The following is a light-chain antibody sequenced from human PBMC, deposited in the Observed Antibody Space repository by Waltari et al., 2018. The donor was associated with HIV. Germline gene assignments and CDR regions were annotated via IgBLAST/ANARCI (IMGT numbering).Light chain of an antibody. V-gene: IGLV3-27*01. J-gene: IGLJ2*01. Sequence: SYELTQPSSVSVSPGQTARITCSGDLLARKYIRWFQHKPGQAPLLIVHKDDVRPEGIPVRFAGSSSGTAVTLTITGAQADDEADYYCYSATDDIQVFGGGTRLSVL. CDR2: KDD. CDR3: YSATDDIQV. CDR1: LLARKY.